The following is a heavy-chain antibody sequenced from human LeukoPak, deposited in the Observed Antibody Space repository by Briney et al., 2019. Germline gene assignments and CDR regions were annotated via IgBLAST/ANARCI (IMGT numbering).Heavy chain of an antibody. V-gene: IGHV1-69*05. D-gene: IGHD3-3*01. CDR3: ASDRQYYDFWSGYFGEASDYYYMDV. J-gene: IGHJ6*03. CDR1: GGTVSSYA. CDR2: SIPTFGTA. Sequence: ASVKVSCKASGGTVSSYAISWVRQAPGQGREWMGGSIPTFGTANYAEKFQGRVTINTEEFTSTGYMGLSGLRSEDKAVYCCASDRQYYDFWSGYFGEASDYYYMDVWGKGTKVTVSS.